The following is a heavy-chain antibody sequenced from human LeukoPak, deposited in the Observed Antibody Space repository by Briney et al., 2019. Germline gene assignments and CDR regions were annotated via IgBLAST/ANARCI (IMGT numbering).Heavy chain of an antibody. J-gene: IGHJ5*02. D-gene: IGHD1-26*01. CDR2: IKSDGSTT. CDR1: GFSFSSYW. CDR3: ARVWELHWFDP. V-gene: IGHV3-74*01. Sequence: GGSLRLSCAASGFSFSSYWMRWVRQAPGKGLVWVSRIKSDGSTTSYADSVKGRFTISRDNAKNTLYLQMNSLRAEDTAVYYCARVWELHWFDPWGQGTLVTVSS.